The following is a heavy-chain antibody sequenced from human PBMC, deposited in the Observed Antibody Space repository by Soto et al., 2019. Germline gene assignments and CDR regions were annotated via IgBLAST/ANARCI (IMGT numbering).Heavy chain of an antibody. J-gene: IGHJ4*02. V-gene: IGHV4-39*01. D-gene: IGHD6-19*01. Sequence: QLQLQESGPGLVKPSETLSLTCTVSGGSISSSSYYWGWIRQPPGKGLEWIGSIYYSGSTYYNPSLKSRVTISVDTSKNQFSLKLSSVTAADTAVYYCARPREGIAVAGTWDYWGQGTLVTVSS. CDR3: ARPREGIAVAGTWDY. CDR2: IYYSGST. CDR1: GGSISSSSYY.